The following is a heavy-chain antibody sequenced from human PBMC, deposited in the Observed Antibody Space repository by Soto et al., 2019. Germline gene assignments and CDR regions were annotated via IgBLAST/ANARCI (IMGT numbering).Heavy chain of an antibody. CDR1: GGSISSYY. V-gene: IGHV4-59*08. J-gene: IGHJ3*01. Sequence: QVQLQESGPGLVKPSETLSLTCTVSGGSISSYYWSWIRQPPGKGLEWIGYIFYSGITNYNPSLKSRLTISVDTSKNQFSLKLSSVTAADTAVYYCARLYGLDAFDFWGQGTMVTVSS. CDR2: IFYSGIT. D-gene: IGHD3-16*02. CDR3: ARLYGLDAFDF.